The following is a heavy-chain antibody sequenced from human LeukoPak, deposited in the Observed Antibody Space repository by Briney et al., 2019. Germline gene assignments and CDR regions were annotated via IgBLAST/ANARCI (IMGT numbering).Heavy chain of an antibody. J-gene: IGHJ2*01. D-gene: IGHD6-13*01. V-gene: IGHV3-21*01. CDR1: GFTSSSYS. CDR2: ISSSSSYI. Sequence: GGSLRLSCAASGFTSSSYSMNWVRQAPGKGLEWVSSISSSSSYIYYADSVKGRFTISRDNAKNSLYLQMNSLRAEDTAVYYCARDPQQLEYWYFDLWGRGTLVTVSS. CDR3: ARDPQQLEYWYFDL.